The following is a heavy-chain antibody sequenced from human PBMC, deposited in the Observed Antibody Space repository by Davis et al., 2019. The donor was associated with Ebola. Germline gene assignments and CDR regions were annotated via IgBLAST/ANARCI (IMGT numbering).Heavy chain of an antibody. CDR2: ISSNGLST. CDR3: ARGRYYYDSSGYYYHGDAFDI. CDR1: GFTLSAYW. V-gene: IGHV3-64*01. D-gene: IGHD3-22*01. J-gene: IGHJ3*02. Sequence: GGSLRLSCEASGFTLSAYWMSWVRQAPGKGLEYVSAISSNGLSTYYANSVKGRFTISRGNSKNTLYLQMGSLRAEDMAVYSCARGRYYYDSSGYYYHGDAFDIWGQGTMVTVSS.